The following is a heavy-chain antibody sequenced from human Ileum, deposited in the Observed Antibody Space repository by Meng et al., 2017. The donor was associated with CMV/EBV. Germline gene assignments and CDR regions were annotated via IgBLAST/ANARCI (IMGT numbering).Heavy chain of an antibody. CDR2: ISSSGSTI. D-gene: IGHD3-3*01. CDR3: ARQRITIFGVPQDY. CDR1: GFTFSSYE. V-gene: IGHV3-48*03. Sequence: GESLKISCAASGFTFSSYEMNWVRQAPGKGLEWVSYISSSGSTIYYADSVKGRFTISRDNAKNSLYLQMNSLRAEDTAVYYCARQRITIFGVPQDYWGQGTLVTVSS. J-gene: IGHJ4*02.